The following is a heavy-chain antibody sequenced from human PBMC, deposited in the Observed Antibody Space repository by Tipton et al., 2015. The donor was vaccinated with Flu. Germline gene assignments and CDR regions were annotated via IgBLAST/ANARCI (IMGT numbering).Heavy chain of an antibody. CDR2: IIPVFGTA. CDR3: ARDLRELSLDGSRWGMDV. CDR1: GGTFTNYA. D-gene: IGHD3-16*02. Sequence: QMQLVQSGAELRKPGSSVKVSCRASGGTFTNYAISWVRQAPGQGLEWMGGIIPVFGTAKYAQKFQGRVTITADGSTSTAYMELSSLRFEDTAVYYCARDLRELSLDGSRWGMDVWGQGTPVTVSS. V-gene: IGHV1-69*01. J-gene: IGHJ6*02.